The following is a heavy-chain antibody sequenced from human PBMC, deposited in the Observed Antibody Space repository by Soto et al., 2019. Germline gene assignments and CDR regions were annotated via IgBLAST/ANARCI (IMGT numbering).Heavy chain of an antibody. Sequence: QVQLQESGPGLVKPSETLSLTCTVSGGSISSYYWSWIRQPPGKGLEWIGFIFYSGSTSYNPSLXXRXAISIDTSEYQFSLQLNSVPAADTAVYYCASMIGDPVLSFDSWGQGTLVAVSS. CDR2: IFYSGST. D-gene: IGHD3-10*02. CDR1: GGSISSYY. J-gene: IGHJ5*01. V-gene: IGHV4-59*01. CDR3: ASMIGDPVLSFDS.